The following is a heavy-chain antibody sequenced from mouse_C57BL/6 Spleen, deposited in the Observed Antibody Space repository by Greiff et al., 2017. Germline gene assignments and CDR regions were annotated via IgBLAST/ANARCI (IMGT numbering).Heavy chain of an antibody. J-gene: IGHJ2*01. Sequence: EVQLQQSGGGLVQPGGSMKLSCVASGFTFSNYWMNWVRQSPEKGLEWVAQIRLKSDNYATHYAESVKGRFTISRDDSKSSVYLQMNNLRAEDTGIYYCTAEEEFYFDYWGQGTTLTVSS. CDR3: TAEEEFYFDY. V-gene: IGHV6-3*01. CDR2: IRLKSDNYAT. CDR1: GFTFSNYW.